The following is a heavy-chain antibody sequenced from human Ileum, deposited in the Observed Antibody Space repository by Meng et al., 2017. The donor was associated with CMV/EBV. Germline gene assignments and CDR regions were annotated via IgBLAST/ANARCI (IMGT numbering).Heavy chain of an antibody. CDR3: ARQEELWGYFDY. CDR1: GGSISSGDYY. CDR2: LYYSGST. D-gene: IGHD1-7*01. Sequence: QVQLQESGPGLVKPSQTLSLTCTVSGGSISSGDYYWNWIRQPPGKGLEWIGYLYYSGSTYFNPSLKSRVTISVDTSKNQFYLKLNSVTAADTAVYFCARQEELWGYFDYWGQGTLVTVSS. V-gene: IGHV4-30-4*08. J-gene: IGHJ4*02.